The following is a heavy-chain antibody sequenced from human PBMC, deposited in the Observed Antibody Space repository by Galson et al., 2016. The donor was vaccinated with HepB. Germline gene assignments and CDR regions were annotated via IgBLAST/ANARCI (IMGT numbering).Heavy chain of an antibody. J-gene: IGHJ3*01. CDR1: GDSINSRNW. CDR2: IYHTGNT. Sequence: SETLSLTCVVSGDSINSRNWWSWVRQPPGMGLEWIGEIYHTGNTYYNPSLKSRVTMHVDTSKNQISLKLNSVTAADSAVYYCSRPPSSIAAASDAFDLWGRGTMVTVSS. D-gene: IGHD6-6*01. V-gene: IGHV4-4*02. CDR3: SRPPSSIAAASDAFDL.